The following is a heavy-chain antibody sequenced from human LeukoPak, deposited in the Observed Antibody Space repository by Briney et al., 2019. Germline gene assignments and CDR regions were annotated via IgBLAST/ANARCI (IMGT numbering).Heavy chain of an antibody. CDR2: IIPIFGTA. Sequence: EASVKVSCKASGGTFSSYAISWVRQAPGQGLEWMGGIIPIFGTANYAQKFQGRVTITADESTSTAYMELSSLRSEDTAVYYCARVKTSLGYCSGGSCYSPADYWGQGTLVTVSS. CDR1: GGTFSSYA. D-gene: IGHD2-15*01. J-gene: IGHJ4*02. CDR3: ARVKTSLGYCSGGSCYSPADY. V-gene: IGHV1-69*13.